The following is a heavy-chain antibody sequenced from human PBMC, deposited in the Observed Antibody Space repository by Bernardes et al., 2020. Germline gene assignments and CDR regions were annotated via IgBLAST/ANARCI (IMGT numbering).Heavy chain of an antibody. CDR2: IYYSGST. D-gene: IGHD2-15*01. Sequence: SETLSLTCTVSGGSISSGDYYWSWIRQPPGKGLEWIGYIYYSGSTYYNPSLKSRVTISVDTSKNQFSLKLSSVTAADTAVYYCARDIVVVVAATNYYYGMDVWGQGTTVTVSS. J-gene: IGHJ6*02. V-gene: IGHV4-30-4*01. CDR1: GGSISSGDYY. CDR3: ARDIVVVVAATNYYYGMDV.